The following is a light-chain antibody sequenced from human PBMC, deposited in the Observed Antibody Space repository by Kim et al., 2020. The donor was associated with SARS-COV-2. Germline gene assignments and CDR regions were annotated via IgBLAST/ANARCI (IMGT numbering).Light chain of an antibody. CDR1: RRFRTP. J-gene: IGKJ1*01. Sequence: VFPERSVPLSAGACRRFRTPSSCSNKTPGPAPTRLIYVAPTWATGIPARFSGSVSGTEFTLTISRLQSEDFAVYYCQKYNKRPRTFGQGTKVDIK. V-gene: IGKV3-15*01. CDR2: VAP. CDR3: QKYNKRPRT.